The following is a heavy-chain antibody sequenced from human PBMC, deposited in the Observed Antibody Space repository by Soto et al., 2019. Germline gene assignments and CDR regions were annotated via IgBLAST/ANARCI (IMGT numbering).Heavy chain of an antibody. CDR2: TYTSGST. Sequence: GGSLRLSCAASGFAVSSSYMMWVRQGPGKGLECISLTYTSGSTHYADSVKGRFNVSRDDSRNTLYLQMNSLRVEDTAVYYCARDPPITSDYAMDVWGQGTTVTVSS. D-gene: IGHD1-20*01. CDR3: ARDPPITSDYAMDV. CDR1: GFAVSSSY. J-gene: IGHJ6*02. V-gene: IGHV3-53*01.